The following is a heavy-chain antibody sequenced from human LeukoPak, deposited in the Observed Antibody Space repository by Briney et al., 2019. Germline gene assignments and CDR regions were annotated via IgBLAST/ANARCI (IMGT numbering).Heavy chain of an antibody. CDR1: GGTFSSYA. Sequence: SVKVSCKASGGTFSSYAISWVRQAPGQGLEWMGGIIPIFGTANYAQKFQGRVTITADKSTSTAYMELSSLRSEDTAVYYCASLYCSSTSCYEGLGYYYMDVWGKGTTVTVSS. V-gene: IGHV1-69*06. CDR3: ASLYCSSTSCYEGLGYYYMDV. D-gene: IGHD2-2*01. J-gene: IGHJ6*03. CDR2: IIPIFGTA.